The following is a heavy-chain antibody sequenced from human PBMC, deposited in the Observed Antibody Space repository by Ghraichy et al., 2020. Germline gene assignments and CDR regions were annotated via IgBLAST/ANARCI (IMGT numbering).Heavy chain of an antibody. Sequence: SETLSLTCAVYGGSFSGYYWSWIRQPPGKGLEWIGEINHSGSTNYNPSLKSRVTISVDTSKNQFSLKLSSVTAADTAVYYCASALGARGMYFDYWGQGTLVTVSS. CDR3: ASALGARGMYFDY. CDR1: GGSFSGYY. D-gene: IGHD3-10*01. V-gene: IGHV4-34*01. J-gene: IGHJ4*02. CDR2: INHSGST.